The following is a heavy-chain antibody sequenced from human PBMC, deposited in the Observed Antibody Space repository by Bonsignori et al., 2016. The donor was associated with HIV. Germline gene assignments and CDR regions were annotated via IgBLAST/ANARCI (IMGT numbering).Heavy chain of an antibody. V-gene: IGHV3-64*01. CDR2: ISSNGGST. D-gene: IGHD3-22*01. J-gene: IGHJ2*01. CDR3: ARWGAPGFTNYYDSWYFDL. Sequence: VRQAPGKGLEYVSAISSNGGSTYYANSVKGRFTISRDNSKNTLYLQMGSLRAEDMAVYYCARWGAPGFTNYYDSWYFDLWGPWHPGHRLL.